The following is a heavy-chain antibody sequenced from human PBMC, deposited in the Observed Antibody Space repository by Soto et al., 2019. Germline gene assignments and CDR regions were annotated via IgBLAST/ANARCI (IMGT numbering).Heavy chain of an antibody. CDR1: GFTFSSYA. CDR3: ARGGYGGLLFDY. V-gene: IGHV3-30-3*01. J-gene: IGHJ4*02. D-gene: IGHD4-17*01. Sequence: PGGSLRLSCAASGFTFSSYAMHWVRQAPGKGLEWVAVISYDGSNKYYADSVKGRFTISRDNSKNTLYLQMNSLRAEDTAVYYCARGGYGGLLFDYWGQGTLVTVS. CDR2: ISYDGSNK.